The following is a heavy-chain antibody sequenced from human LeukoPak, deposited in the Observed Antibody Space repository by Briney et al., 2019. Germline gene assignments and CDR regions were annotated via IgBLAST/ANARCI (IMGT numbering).Heavy chain of an antibody. J-gene: IGHJ5*02. CDR3: ARAARGSGYSP. D-gene: IGHD3-3*01. V-gene: IGHV3-33*01. CDR1: GFTFSSYG. CDR2: IWYDGSNK. Sequence: GGSLRLSCAASGFTFSSYGMHWVRQAPGKGREWVAVIWYDGSNKYYADSAKGRFTISRDNSKNTLYLQMNSLRAEDTAVYYCARAARGSGYSPWGQGTLVTVSS.